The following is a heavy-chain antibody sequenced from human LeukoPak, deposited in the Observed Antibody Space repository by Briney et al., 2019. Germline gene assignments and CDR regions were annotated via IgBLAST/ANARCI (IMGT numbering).Heavy chain of an antibody. Sequence: GGSLRLSCVPSGFTFSDYWMTWVRQAPGKGLEWVAHISQDSSAKNYVDSVKGRFTISRDNAKNSLFLHMDSLSVEDTAVYYCAVVLDYWGPGTLVTVSS. CDR3: AVVLDY. V-gene: IGHV3-7*01. J-gene: IGHJ4*02. CDR1: GFTFSDYW. D-gene: IGHD2-15*01. CDR2: ISQDSSAK.